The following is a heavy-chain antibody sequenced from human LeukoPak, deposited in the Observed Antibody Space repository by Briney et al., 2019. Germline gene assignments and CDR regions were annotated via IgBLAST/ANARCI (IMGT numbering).Heavy chain of an antibody. J-gene: IGHJ3*02. V-gene: IGHV3-53*01. CDR1: GFTVSSSH. CDR2: MFSGGTP. Sequence: GGSLRLSCAASGFTVSSSHMSWVRQAPGKGLEWVSVMFSGGTPYYADSVKGRFTISRDNSKNTLFLQISSLRAEDTAVYYCTRGISSGSAFDIWGQGTMVTVSS. CDR3: TRGISSGSAFDI. D-gene: IGHD6-19*01.